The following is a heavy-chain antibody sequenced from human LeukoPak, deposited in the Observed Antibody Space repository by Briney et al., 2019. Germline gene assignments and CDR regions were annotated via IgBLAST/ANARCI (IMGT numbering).Heavy chain of an antibody. D-gene: IGHD3-10*01. V-gene: IGHV1-2*02. CDR2: INPKSGGT. CDR1: GYTFTGYY. CDR3: ARVPRYYYGSGSRGDFDY. J-gene: IGHJ4*02. Sequence: ASVKVSCKASGYTFTGYYMHWVRQAPGHGLKWLGWINPKSGGTNYAQKCQGRVTMTRDTSISTAYMELSRLRSDDTAVYYCARVPRYYYGSGSRGDFDYWGQGTLVTVSS.